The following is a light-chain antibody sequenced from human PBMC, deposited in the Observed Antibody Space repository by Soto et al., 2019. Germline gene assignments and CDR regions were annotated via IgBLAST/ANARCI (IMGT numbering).Light chain of an antibody. V-gene: IGLV2-14*01. J-gene: IGLJ1*01. CDR2: EVT. CDR3: SSYTNINTRACV. Sequence: QSVLTQPASVSGSPGQSITISCTGTSGDIGSYNRVSWYQQHPGKAPKLIIYEVTDRPSGVSNRFSGSKSGNTASLTISGIQAEDEAESYCSSYTNINTRACVFGTGTKVTVL. CDR1: SGDIGSYNR.